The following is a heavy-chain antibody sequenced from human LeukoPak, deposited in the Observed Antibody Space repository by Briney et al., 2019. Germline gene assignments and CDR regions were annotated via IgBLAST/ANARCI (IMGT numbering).Heavy chain of an antibody. CDR3: ARGVRGRAFDI. D-gene: IGHD3-10*02. CDR2: IYYSGST. CDR1: GGSISSSSYY. J-gene: IGHJ3*02. Sequence: PSETLSPTCTVSGGSISSSSYYWGWIRQPPGKGLEWIGSIYYSGSTYYNPSLKSRVTITVDTSKNQFSLKLSSVTAADTAVYYCARGVRGRAFDIWGQGTMVTVSA. V-gene: IGHV4-39*07.